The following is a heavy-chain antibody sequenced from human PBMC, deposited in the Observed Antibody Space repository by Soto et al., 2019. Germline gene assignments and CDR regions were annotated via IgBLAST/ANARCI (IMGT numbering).Heavy chain of an antibody. CDR1: GFSLSTRGVG. CDR3: AHCSRPSGYSCGFDY. J-gene: IGHJ4*02. CDR2: IYWDYDK. Sequence: QITLKESGPTLVKPTQTLTLTCTFSGFSLSTRGVGVGWIRQPPGTALEWLALIYWDYDKRYSPSLKSRLTITKDTSIDRVVLTMTNMDPVDTPTYYCAHCSRPSGYSCGFDYWGQITLITVSS. D-gene: IGHD5-18*01. V-gene: IGHV2-5*02.